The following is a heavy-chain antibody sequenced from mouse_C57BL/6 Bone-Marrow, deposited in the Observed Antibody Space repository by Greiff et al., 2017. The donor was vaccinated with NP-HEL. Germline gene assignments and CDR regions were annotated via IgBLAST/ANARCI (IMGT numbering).Heavy chain of an antibody. V-gene: IGHV3-6*01. D-gene: IGHD1-1*01. Sequence: EVKLQESGPGLVKPSPSLSLTCSVSGYSITSGYYWNWIRQFPGNKLEWMGYISYDGSTNYNPPLKNRISFTRDTSKNQFFLKLKSVTTEDKDTENCASDSYDYGSLFDYWGQGTTLTVSS. CDR2: ISYDGST. CDR1: GYSITSGYY. J-gene: IGHJ2*01. CDR3: ASDSYDYGSLFDY.